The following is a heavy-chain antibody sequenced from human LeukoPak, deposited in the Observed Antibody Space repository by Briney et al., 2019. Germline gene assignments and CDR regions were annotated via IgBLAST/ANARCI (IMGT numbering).Heavy chain of an antibody. D-gene: IGHD1-26*01. CDR2: ISGSGAST. V-gene: IGHV3-23*01. Sequence: GGSLRLSCAASGFTFADYAMTWVRQAPGKGLEWISGISGSGASTYYADSVKGRFTISRDDSRNTLYLQMNSLRGDDTAVYYCAKDVGKWESLHFFDYWGQGTLVTVSS. CDR1: GFTFADYA. CDR3: AKDVGKWESLHFFDY. J-gene: IGHJ4*02.